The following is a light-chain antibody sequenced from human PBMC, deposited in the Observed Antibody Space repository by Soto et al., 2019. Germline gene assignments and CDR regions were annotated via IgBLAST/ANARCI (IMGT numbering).Light chain of an antibody. CDR3: SSYTTSSTLVI. V-gene: IGLV2-14*01. Sequence: QSVLTQPASVSGSPGQSITISCTGTSSDVGAYNYVSWYQQHPGKAPKLMIFEVSNRPSRISNRFSDSKSGNTASLTISGLQAEDEADYYCSSYTTSSTLVIFGGGTQLTVL. J-gene: IGLJ2*01. CDR1: SSDVGAYNY. CDR2: EVS.